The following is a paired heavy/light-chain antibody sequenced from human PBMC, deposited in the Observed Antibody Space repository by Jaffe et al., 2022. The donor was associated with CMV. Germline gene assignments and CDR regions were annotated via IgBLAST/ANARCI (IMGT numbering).Light chain of an antibody. Sequence: QSVLTQPPSVSGAPGQRVTISCTGASSNIGAGYDVHWYQQLPGTAPKLLISGNTNRPSGVPDRFSGSKSGTSASLAITGLQAEDEADYYCQSSDSSLSGSEVFGTGTKVTVL. CDR1: SSNIGAGYD. CDR3: QSSDSSLSGSEV. CDR2: GNT. J-gene: IGLJ1*01. V-gene: IGLV1-40*01.
Heavy chain of an antibody. CDR1: GDSISSSSYY. CDR3: ASRRGIGYSSVGIDY. CDR2: IYYTGRT. J-gene: IGHJ4*02. Sequence: QLQLQESGPGLVKPSETLSLTCTVSGDSISSSSYYWGWIRQPPGKGLEWIGNIYYTGRTYYNPSLKSRVTIAIDTSKNQFSLKLSSVTAADTAVYYCASRRGIGYSSVGIDYWGQGTLVTVSS. D-gene: IGHD6-19*01. V-gene: IGHV4-39*01.